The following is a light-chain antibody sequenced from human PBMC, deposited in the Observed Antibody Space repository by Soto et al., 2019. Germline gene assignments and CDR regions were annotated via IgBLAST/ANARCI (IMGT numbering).Light chain of an antibody. V-gene: IGKV3D-15*01. J-gene: IGKJ4*01. CDR2: GAS. CDR3: QQYDNWPLT. Sequence: ILMTQYQDCLSASPWETAKISCRASQSVDSNLAWYQQKPGQAPRLLIFGASTRATGIPARFSGSGSGTDFTLTISSLQSEDFGVYFCQQYDNWPLTFGGGTEVDIK. CDR1: QSVDSN.